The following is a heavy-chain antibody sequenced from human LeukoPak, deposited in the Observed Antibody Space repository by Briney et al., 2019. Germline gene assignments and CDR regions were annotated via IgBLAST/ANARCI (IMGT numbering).Heavy chain of an antibody. CDR1: GGSISSYY. V-gene: IGHV4-59*08. Sequence: SETLSLTCTVSGGSISSYYWGWTRQPPGKGLEWIGYIYYSGSTNYNPSLKSRVTISVDTSKNQFSLKLNSVTAADTAVYYCARRHVVGGTFAFDIWGQGTMVTVSS. D-gene: IGHD1-26*01. CDR2: IYYSGST. J-gene: IGHJ3*02. CDR3: ARRHVVGGTFAFDI.